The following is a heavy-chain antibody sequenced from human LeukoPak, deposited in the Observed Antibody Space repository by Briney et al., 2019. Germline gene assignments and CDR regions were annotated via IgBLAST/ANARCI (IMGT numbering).Heavy chain of an antibody. CDR2: IKQDGSEK. V-gene: IGHV3-7*01. Sequence: GRSLRLSCAASGFIFHSYWMSWVRQAPGKGLEWVANIKQDGSEKYYVDSVKGRFTISRDNAKKSLYLQMNSLRAEDTAVYYCARLVSSIAAGDSYDYWGQGSLVTVSS. D-gene: IGHD6-13*01. CDR3: ARLVSSIAAGDSYDY. J-gene: IGHJ4*02. CDR1: GFIFHSYW.